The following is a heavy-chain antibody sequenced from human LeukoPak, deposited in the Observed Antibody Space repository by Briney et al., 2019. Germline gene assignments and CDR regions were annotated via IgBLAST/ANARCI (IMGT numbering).Heavy chain of an antibody. J-gene: IGHJ6*02. D-gene: IGHD2-2*01. CDR3: ARAERTVSGLDV. Sequence: PVASVQVSCTASGYTLTAYYIHWVRQAPGQGLEWMGWMNPHSGGTNHAQKFRARVSMTTDTTINTAYLELTGLTSDDTALYYCARAERTVSGLDVWGQGTTVTVSS. CDR2: MNPHSGGT. CDR1: GYTLTAYY. V-gene: IGHV1-2*02.